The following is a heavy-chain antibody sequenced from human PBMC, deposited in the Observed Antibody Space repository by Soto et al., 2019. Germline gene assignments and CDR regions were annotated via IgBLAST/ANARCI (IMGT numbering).Heavy chain of an antibody. V-gene: IGHV2-5*02. CDR3: AHSEVAVAGEYYYYMDV. Sequence: SGPTLVNPTQTLTLTCTFSGFSLSTSGVGVGWIRQPPGKALEWLALIYWDDDKRYSPSLKSRLTITKDTSKNQVVLTMTNMDPVDTATYYCAHSEVAVAGEYYYYMDVWGKGTTVTVSS. J-gene: IGHJ6*03. CDR1: GFSLSTSGVG. CDR2: IYWDDDK. D-gene: IGHD6-19*01.